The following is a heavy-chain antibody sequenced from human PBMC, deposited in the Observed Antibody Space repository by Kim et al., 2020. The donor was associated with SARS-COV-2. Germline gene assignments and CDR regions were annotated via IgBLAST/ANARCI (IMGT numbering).Heavy chain of an antibody. Sequence: SETLSLTCTVSDDPVSSYFWTWIRQPPGKGREWIGHIYDSGRTRYNPSLKSRVSISVDTSKNQFSLKLRSVTAADTAVYFCARQKGTSSYFYYYGLDVWGKGTTVTVSS. V-gene: IGHV4-59*08. J-gene: IGHJ6*04. CDR3: ARQKGTSSYFYYYGLDV. D-gene: IGHD6-6*01. CDR2: IYDSGRT. CDR1: DDPVSSYF.